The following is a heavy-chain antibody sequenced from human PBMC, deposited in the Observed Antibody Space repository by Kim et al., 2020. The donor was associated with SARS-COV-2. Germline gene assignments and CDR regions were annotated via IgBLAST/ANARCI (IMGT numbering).Heavy chain of an antibody. CDR3: AREGLNPPRAFDI. D-gene: IGHD3-16*01. V-gene: IGHV4-34*01. Sequence: SETLSLTCAVYGGSFSGYYWSWIRQPPGKGLEWIGEINHSGSTNYNPSLKSRVTISVDTSKNQFSLKLSSVTAADTAVYYCAREGLNPPRAFDIWGQGTMVTVSS. CDR1: GGSFSGYY. J-gene: IGHJ3*02. CDR2: INHSGST.